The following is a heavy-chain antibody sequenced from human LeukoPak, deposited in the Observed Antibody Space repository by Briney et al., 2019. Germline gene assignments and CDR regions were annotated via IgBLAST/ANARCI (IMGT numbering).Heavy chain of an antibody. CDR2: TYYRSKLYN. Sequence: SQTLSPTFAISGDSVSNNSAAWNWIRQSPSRGLEWLGRTYYRSKLYNDYAVSVKSRITINPDTSKNQFSLQLNSVTPEDTAVYYCARVYNYYDSSGFGVYAFDIWGQGTMVTVSS. CDR1: GDSVSNNSAA. CDR3: ARVYNYYDSSGFGVYAFDI. V-gene: IGHV6-1*01. D-gene: IGHD3-22*01. J-gene: IGHJ3*02.